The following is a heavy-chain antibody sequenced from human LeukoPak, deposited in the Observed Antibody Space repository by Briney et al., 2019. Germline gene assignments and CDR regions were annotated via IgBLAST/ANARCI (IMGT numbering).Heavy chain of an antibody. J-gene: IGHJ6*04. CDR1: GFTFSSYA. V-gene: IGHV3-30*04. CDR2: ISYDGSNK. Sequence: GGSLRLSCAASGFTFSSYAMHWVRQAPGKGLERVAVISYDGSNKYYADSVKGRFTISRDNSKNTLYLQMNSLRAEDTAVYYCAREVRHYYGMDVWGKGTTVTVSS. CDR3: AREVRHYYGMDV.